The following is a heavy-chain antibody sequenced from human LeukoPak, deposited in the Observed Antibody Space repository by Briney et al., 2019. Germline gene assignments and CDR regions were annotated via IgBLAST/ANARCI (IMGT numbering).Heavy chain of an antibody. CDR3: ARGYYYDSSGYYSFDY. D-gene: IGHD3-22*01. Sequence: ASVKVSCKASGYTFTGYYMHWVRQAPGQGREWMGRINPNSGGTNYAQKFQGRVTMTRDTSISTAYMELSRLRSDDTAVYYCARGYYYDSSGYYSFDYWGQGTLVTVSS. J-gene: IGHJ4*02. CDR2: INPNSGGT. CDR1: GYTFTGYY. V-gene: IGHV1-2*06.